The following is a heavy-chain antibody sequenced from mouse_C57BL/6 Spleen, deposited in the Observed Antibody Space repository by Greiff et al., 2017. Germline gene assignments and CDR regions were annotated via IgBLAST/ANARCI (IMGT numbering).Heavy chain of an antibody. V-gene: IGHV1-64*01. D-gene: IGHD1-1*01. Sequence: QVQLQQPGAELVKPGASVKLSCKASGYTFTSYWMHWVKQRPGQGLEWIGMIHPNSGSTNYNEKFKSKATLTVDKSSSTAYMQLSSLTSEDSAVYYSARERDGSSYGYGDVWGTGTTVTVSS. CDR1: GYTFTSYW. CDR2: IHPNSGST. CDR3: ARERDGSSYGYGDV. J-gene: IGHJ1*03.